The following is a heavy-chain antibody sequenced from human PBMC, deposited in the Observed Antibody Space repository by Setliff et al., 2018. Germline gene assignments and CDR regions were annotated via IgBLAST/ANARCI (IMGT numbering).Heavy chain of an antibody. V-gene: IGHV4-34*01. Sequence: SETLSLTCAVYGGSFSTYYWIWIRQPPGKGLEWIGSIYHSGSTYYNPSLKSRVTISVDTSKNQFSLKLSSVTAADTAVYYCARVDDSSGYHDYWGQGTLVTVSS. CDR2: IYHSGST. CDR1: GGSFSTYY. D-gene: IGHD3-22*01. CDR3: ARVDDSSGYHDY. J-gene: IGHJ4*02.